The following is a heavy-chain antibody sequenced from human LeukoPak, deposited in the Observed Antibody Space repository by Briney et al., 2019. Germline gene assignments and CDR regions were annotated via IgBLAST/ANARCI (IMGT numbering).Heavy chain of an antibody. D-gene: IGHD2-21*02. J-gene: IGHJ5*02. CDR3: AREGEVVTAVNWFDP. CDR2: INPNSGGT. V-gene: IGHV1-2*02. CDR1: GYTFIGYY. Sequence: GASVKVSCKSSGYTFIGYYVHWVRQAPGQGLEWMGWINPNSGGTNYAQKFQGRVTMTRDTSISTAYMEVSRLRSDDTAVYYCAREGEVVTAVNWFDPWGQGTLVTVSS.